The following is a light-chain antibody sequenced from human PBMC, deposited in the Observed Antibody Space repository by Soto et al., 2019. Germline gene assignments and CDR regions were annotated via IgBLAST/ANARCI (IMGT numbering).Light chain of an antibody. CDR1: QSVRSH. CDR3: QQYNDWPRT. Sequence: EVVMTQSPATLSVSPGERATLSYRASQSVRSHLAWYQQKPGQAPSLLIFGASTRATGVPARFSGSESVTEFTLTISILQAEDVAVYFCQQYNDWPRTFGGGTKVEIK. V-gene: IGKV3-15*01. J-gene: IGKJ4*01. CDR2: GAS.